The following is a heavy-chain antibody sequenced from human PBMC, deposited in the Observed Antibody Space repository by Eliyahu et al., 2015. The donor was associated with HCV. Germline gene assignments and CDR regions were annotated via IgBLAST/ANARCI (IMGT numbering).Heavy chain of an antibody. D-gene: IGHD2-15*01. CDR1: GGSISSGGYY. J-gene: IGHJ5*02. CDR3: ARGGGWHPFT. Sequence: QVQLQESGPGLVKPSQTLSLTCTXSGGSISSGGYYWXWIRQHPGKXLEWIGYIYYSGSTYYNPSLKSRVTISVDTSKNQFSLKLSSVTAADTAVYYCARGGGWHPFTWGQGTLVTVSS. CDR2: IYYSGST. V-gene: IGHV4-31*03.